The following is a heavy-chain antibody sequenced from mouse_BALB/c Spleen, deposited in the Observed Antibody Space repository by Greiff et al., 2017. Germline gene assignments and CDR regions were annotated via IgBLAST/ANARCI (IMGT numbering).Heavy chain of an antibody. CDR3: TRGGYAYY. CDR2: IDPETGGT. Sequence: QVQLQQSGAELVRPGASVTLSCKASGYTFTDYEMHWVKQTPVHGLEWIGAIDPETGGTAYNQKFKGKATLTADKSSSTAYMELRSLTSEDSAVYYCTRGGYAYYWGQGTTLTVSA. J-gene: IGHJ2*01. CDR1: GYTFTDYE. D-gene: IGHD2-2*01. V-gene: IGHV1-15*01.